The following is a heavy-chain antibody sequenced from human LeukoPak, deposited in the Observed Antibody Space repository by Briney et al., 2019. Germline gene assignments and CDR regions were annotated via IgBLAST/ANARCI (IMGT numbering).Heavy chain of an antibody. CDR1: GGSISSSNYY. CDR3: ARNFSSGWFDY. J-gene: IGHJ4*02. Sequence: PSETLSLTCTVSGGSISSSNYYWGSIRQPPGKGLEWIGSIYYSGSTSYNPSLKSRVTISVDTSKNQFSLKLSSVTAADTAVYYCARNFSSGWFDYWGQGTLVTVSS. D-gene: IGHD6-19*01. CDR2: IYYSGST. V-gene: IGHV4-39*07.